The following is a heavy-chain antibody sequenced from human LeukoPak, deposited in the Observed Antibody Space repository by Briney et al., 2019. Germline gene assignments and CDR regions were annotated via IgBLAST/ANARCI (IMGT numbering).Heavy chain of an antibody. D-gene: IGHD3-10*01. V-gene: IGHV1-8*01. CDR2: MNPNSGNT. J-gene: IGHJ4*02. CDR1: GYTFTSYD. CDR3: AIPMVRVTYHFDY. Sequence: ASVKVSCKASGYTFTSYDINWVRQVTGLGLEWMGWMNPNSGNTGYAQKFQGRVTMTRNTSISTAYMELSSLRSEDMAVYYCAIPMVRVTYHFDYWGQGTLVTVSS.